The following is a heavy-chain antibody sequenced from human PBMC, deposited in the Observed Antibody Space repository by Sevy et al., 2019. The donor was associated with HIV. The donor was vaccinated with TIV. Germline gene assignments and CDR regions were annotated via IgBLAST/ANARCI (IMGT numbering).Heavy chain of an antibody. J-gene: IGHJ4*02. Sequence: GGSLRLSCEVSGSTFKNHGMHWVRQAPGKGLEWLAAIRSDDTAVDYAASVKGRFTISRDIFKNTLYLQMNSLRVEDTAVYYCAKWSGVYPLYYCDFWGQGTLVTVSS. D-gene: IGHD3-3*01. V-gene: IGHV3-30*02. CDR2: IRSDDTAV. CDR3: AKWSGVYPLYYCDF. CDR1: GSTFKNHG.